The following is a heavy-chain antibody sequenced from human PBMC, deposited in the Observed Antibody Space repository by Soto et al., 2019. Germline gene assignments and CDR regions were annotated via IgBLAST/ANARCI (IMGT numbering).Heavy chain of an antibody. CDR2: IIPVFRTT. CDR1: GGNFSRYA. J-gene: IGHJ6*02. Sequence: QVQLVQSGAEVKKPGSSVKVSCKASGGNFSRYAISWLRQAPGPGLEWMGGIIPVFRTTNYEQKLQGRVTITADGSTSTAYMELSSLTSADTAVYYCANSSPYRLVQTPTGNQYYSPMNVWGQGTTVTVSS. V-gene: IGHV1-69*01. D-gene: IGHD2-15*01. CDR3: ANSSPYRLVQTPTGNQYYSPMNV.